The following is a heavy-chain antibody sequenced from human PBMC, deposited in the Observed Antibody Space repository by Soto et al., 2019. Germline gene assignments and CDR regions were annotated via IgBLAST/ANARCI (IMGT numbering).Heavy chain of an antibody. D-gene: IGHD3-22*01. CDR2: ISSNGGST. CDR3: ARNGDSGYYFDY. Sequence: EVQLVESGGGLLQPGGSLRLSCAASGFTFSSYAMHWVRQAPGKGLEYVSAISSNGGSTYYANSVKGRFTISRDNSKKTLYLQMGSLRAEDMAVYYCARNGDSGYYFDYWGQGNLVTVSS. CDR1: GFTFSSYA. V-gene: IGHV3-64*01. J-gene: IGHJ4*02.